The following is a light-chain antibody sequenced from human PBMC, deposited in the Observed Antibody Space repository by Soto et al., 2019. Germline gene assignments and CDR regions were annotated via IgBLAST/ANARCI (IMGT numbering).Light chain of an antibody. CDR3: QVWAGSSARV. J-gene: IGLJ2*01. CDR2: DDD. CDR1: NIGSKI. Sequence: SSELTQPPSVSVAPGQSARLTWGGDNIGSKIVHWYQQRPGQAPVLVVYDDDDRPSGIPERFSGSNSGSTATLTISRVEAGDEADYYCQVWAGSSARVFGGGTKLTVL. V-gene: IGLV3-21*02.